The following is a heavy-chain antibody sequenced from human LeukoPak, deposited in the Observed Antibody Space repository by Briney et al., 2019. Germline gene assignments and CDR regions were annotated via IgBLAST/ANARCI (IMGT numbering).Heavy chain of an antibody. Sequence: SETLSLTCSVSGDSISYLYWSWIRQAAGKGLEWIGRTSSSGNTDYNASLKSRVTMSVDTSKNQFSLKLTSVTAADTAVYYCASGAYSFYYMDVWGKGTTVTISS. V-gene: IGHV4-4*07. D-gene: IGHD5-18*01. CDR2: TSSSGNT. CDR3: ASGAYSFYYMDV. J-gene: IGHJ6*03. CDR1: GDSISYLY.